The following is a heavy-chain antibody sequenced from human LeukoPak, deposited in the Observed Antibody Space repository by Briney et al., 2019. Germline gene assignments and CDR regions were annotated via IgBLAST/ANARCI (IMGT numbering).Heavy chain of an antibody. CDR3: AREYPRGAAAPDY. V-gene: IGHV3-21*01. Sequence: PGRSLRLSCAASGFTFSRYSMNWVRQAPGKGLEWVSSISSSSSYIHYADSVKGRFTISRDNAKNSLYLQMNSLRAEDTAVYHCAREYPRGAAAPDYWGQGTLVTVSS. J-gene: IGHJ4*02. CDR1: GFTFSRYS. CDR2: ISSSSSYI. D-gene: IGHD6-13*01.